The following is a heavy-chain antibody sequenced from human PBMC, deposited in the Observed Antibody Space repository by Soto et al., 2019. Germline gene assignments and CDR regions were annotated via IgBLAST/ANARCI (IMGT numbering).Heavy chain of an antibody. J-gene: IGHJ4*02. CDR1: GYTFSNFG. CDR2: ITPYNGNA. CDR3: ARARMYSGAYHDY. V-gene: IGHV1-18*04. D-gene: IGHD1-26*01. Sequence: ASVKVSCKASGYTFSNFGINWVRQAPGQGLEWMGWITPYNGNANYAQKHQDRLTITTGTSTNTAYLELRSLRSDDTAVYFCARARMYSGAYHDYWGQGTLVTVSS.